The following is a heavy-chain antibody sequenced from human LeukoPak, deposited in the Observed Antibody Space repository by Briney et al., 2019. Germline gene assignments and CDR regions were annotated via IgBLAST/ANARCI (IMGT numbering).Heavy chain of an antibody. CDR3: ARVPTYSSSWNYFDS. CDR2: INPNSGGT. Sequence: ASVKVSCKASGYTFTGYYIHWVRQAPGQGLEWMGWINPNSGGTNYAQKFQGRVTMTRDTSISTAYMELSSLRSDDTAVYYCARVPTYSSSWNYFDSWGQGTLVSVSS. J-gene: IGHJ4*02. CDR1: GYTFTGYY. D-gene: IGHD6-13*01. V-gene: IGHV1-2*02.